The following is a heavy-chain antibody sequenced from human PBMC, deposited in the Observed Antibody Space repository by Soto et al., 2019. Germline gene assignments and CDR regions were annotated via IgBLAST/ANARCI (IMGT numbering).Heavy chain of an antibody. CDR3: ARVCGGDCHYGMDV. V-gene: IGHV4-31*03. D-gene: IGHD2-21*02. CDR2: IYYSGST. J-gene: IGHJ6*02. Sequence: SETLSLTCTVSGGSISSGGYYWRWIRQHPGKGLEWIGYIYYSGSTYYNPSLKSRVTISVDTSKNQFSLKLSSVTAADTAVYYCARVCGGDCHYGMDVWGQGTTVTVSS. CDR1: GGSISSGGYY.